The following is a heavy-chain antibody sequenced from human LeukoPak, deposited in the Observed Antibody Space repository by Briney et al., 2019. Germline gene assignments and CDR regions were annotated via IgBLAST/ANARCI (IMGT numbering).Heavy chain of an antibody. CDR3: ARVRDYYDSSGGLGI. CDR1: GYTFTSYA. V-gene: IGHV1-3*03. J-gene: IGHJ3*02. Sequence: GASVKVSCKASGYTFTSYAMHWVRQAPGQRLEWMGWINAGNGNTKYSQEFQGRVTITRDTSASTAYMELSSLRSEDMAVYYCARVRDYYDSSGGLGIWGQGTMVTVSS. CDR2: INAGNGNT. D-gene: IGHD3-22*01.